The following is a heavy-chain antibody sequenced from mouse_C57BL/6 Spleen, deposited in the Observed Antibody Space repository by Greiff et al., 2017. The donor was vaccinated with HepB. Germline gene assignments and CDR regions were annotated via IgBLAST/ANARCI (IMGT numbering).Heavy chain of an antibody. J-gene: IGHJ3*01. CDR2: IYPSDSET. CDR1: GYTFTSYW. CDR3: ARGGYGNSNFAY. V-gene: IGHV1-61*01. Sequence: VQLQQSGAELVRPGSSVKLSCKASGYTFTSYWMDWVKQRPGQGLEWIGNIYPSDSETHYNQKFKDKATLTVDKSSRTAYMQLSSLTSEDSAVYYCARGGYGNSNFAYWGQRTLVTVSA. D-gene: IGHD2-1*01.